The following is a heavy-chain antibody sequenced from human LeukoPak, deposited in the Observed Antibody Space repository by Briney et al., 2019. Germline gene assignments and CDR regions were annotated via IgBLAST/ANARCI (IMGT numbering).Heavy chain of an antibody. CDR2: IYYSGST. CDR1: GVSISSYY. J-gene: IGHJ4*02. CDR3: ARHLTGAAAPDY. V-gene: IGHV4-59*08. Sequence: SETLSLTCTASGVSISSYYWSWIRQPPGKGLEWIGYIYYSGSTNYNPSLKSRVTISVDTSKNQFSLKLSSVTAADTAVYYCARHLTGAAAPDYWGQGTLVTVSS. D-gene: IGHD6-13*01.